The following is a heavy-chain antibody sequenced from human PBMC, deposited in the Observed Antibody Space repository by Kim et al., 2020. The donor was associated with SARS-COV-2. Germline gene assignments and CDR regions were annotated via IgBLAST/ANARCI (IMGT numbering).Heavy chain of an antibody. Sequence: SETLSLTCAVSGGSISSSNWWSWVRQPPGKGLEWIGEIYHSGSTNYNPSLKSRVTISVDKSKNQLSLKLSSVTAADTAVYYCARDLAPKTGTTDYWGQGTLVTVSS. J-gene: IGHJ4*02. V-gene: IGHV4-4*02. CDR3: ARDLAPKTGTTDY. CDR2: IYHSGST. D-gene: IGHD1-1*01. CDR1: GGSISSSNW.